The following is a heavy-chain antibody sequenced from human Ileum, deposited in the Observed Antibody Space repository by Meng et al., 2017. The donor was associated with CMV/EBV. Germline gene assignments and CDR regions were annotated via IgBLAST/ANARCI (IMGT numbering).Heavy chain of an antibody. Sequence: CLASGSSFIRYFVSWERPAPGQGLGWMGEINVYKGNTKYAQNFHGRVVLTTEKVTTTAYMELRSLRSDDTDVYYCARVEVTAGGWFDPWGQGTLVTVSS. J-gene: IGHJ5*02. D-gene: IGHD2-21*02. V-gene: IGHV1-18*01. CDR1: GSSFIRYF. CDR3: ARVEVTAGGWFDP. CDR2: INVYKGNT.